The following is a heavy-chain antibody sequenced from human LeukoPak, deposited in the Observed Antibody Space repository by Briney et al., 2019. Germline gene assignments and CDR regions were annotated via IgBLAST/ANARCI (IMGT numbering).Heavy chain of an antibody. CDR1: GFTFSSYW. J-gene: IGHJ6*03. CDR2: IKQDGSEK. Sequence: GGSLGLSCAASGFTFSSYWMSWVRQAPGKGLEWVANIKQDGSEKYYVDSVKGRFTISRDNAKNSLYLQMNSLRAEDTAVYYCARPHYYDSVYYYMDVWGKGTTVTVSS. V-gene: IGHV3-7*01. CDR3: ARPHYYDSVYYYMDV. D-gene: IGHD3-22*01.